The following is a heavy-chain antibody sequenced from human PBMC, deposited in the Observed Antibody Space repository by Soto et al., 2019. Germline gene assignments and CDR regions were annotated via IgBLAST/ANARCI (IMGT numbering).Heavy chain of an antibody. CDR2: INHSGST. CDR3: ARGAWYYDY. V-gene: IGHV4-34*01. Sequence: SETLSLTCAVFGGSFSDYYWSWIRQPPGKGLEWIGEINHSGSTNYNPSLKSRVTISVDTSKNQFSLKLSSVTAADTAVYYCARGAWYYDYWVQGTLVTVSS. D-gene: IGHD3-10*01. J-gene: IGHJ4*02. CDR1: GGSFSDYY.